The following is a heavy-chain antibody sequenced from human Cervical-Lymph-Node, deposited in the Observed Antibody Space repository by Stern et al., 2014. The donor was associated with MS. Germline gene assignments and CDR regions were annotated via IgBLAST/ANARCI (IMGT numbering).Heavy chain of an antibody. V-gene: IGHV2-5*02. Sequence: QVTLKESGPTLVKPTQTVTLTCTLSGFSVATAGVRVGWIRQPPGKALEWLVLIYWDADKLYSPSLKNRLTIIKDTSKNQVVLTMTNVDPVDTATYYCAHSRVKYCRGGTCYSSLFDYWGQGTLVTVSS. CDR2: IYWDADK. D-gene: IGHD2-15*01. CDR3: AHSRVKYCRGGTCYSSLFDY. CDR1: GFSVATAGVR. J-gene: IGHJ4*02.